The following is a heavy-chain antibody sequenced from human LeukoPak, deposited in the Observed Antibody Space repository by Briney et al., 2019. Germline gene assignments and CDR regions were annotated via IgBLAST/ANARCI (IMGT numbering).Heavy chain of an antibody. Sequence: SETLSLTCTVSGGSISSYYWSWIRQPPGKGLEWIGYIYYSGSTNYNPSLKSRVTISVDTSKNQFSLKLSSVTAADTAVYYCARKRWLARLFDYWGQGTLVTVSS. CDR2: IYYSGST. CDR1: GGSISSYY. D-gene: IGHD6-19*01. J-gene: IGHJ4*02. CDR3: ARKRWLARLFDY. V-gene: IGHV4-59*12.